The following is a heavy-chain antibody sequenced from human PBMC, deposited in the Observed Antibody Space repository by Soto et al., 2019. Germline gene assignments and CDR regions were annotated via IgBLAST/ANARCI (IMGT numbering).Heavy chain of an antibody. Sequence: PSETLSLTCTVSGGSISSSSYYWGWIRQPPGKGLEWIGSIYYSGSTYYNPSLKSRVTISVDTSKNQFSLKLSSVTAADTAVYYCARDGGNRHFFDYWGQGTLVTVSS. CDR2: IYYSGST. D-gene: IGHD3-16*01. CDR3: ARDGGNRHFFDY. CDR1: GGSISSSSYY. V-gene: IGHV4-39*07. J-gene: IGHJ4*02.